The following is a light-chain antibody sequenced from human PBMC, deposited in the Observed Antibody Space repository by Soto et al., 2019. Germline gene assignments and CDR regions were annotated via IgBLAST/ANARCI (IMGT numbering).Light chain of an antibody. J-gene: IGLJ2*01. V-gene: IGLV1-51*01. CDR1: RSNIGNNY. CDR3: ATWDGSLPGEV. Sequence: QSVLTQSPSVSAAPGQKVTISCSGSRSNIGNNYVSWYQQLPGTAPKLLIYDNNKRPSGIPDRFSGSKSGTSGTLDITGRQTGDEADYYCATWDGSLPGEVFGGGTKLAVL. CDR2: DNN.